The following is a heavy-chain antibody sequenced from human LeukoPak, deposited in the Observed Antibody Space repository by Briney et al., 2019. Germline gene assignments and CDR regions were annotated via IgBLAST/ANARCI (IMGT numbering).Heavy chain of an antibody. V-gene: IGHV4-34*01. Sequence: SETLSLTCAVYGGSFSGYYWSWIRQPPGKGLEWIGEINHSGSTNYNPSLKSRVTISVDTSKNQFSLKLSSVTAADTAVYYCARVRAAAGTNWFDPWGQGTLDTVSS. J-gene: IGHJ5*02. D-gene: IGHD6-13*01. CDR3: ARVRAAAGTNWFDP. CDR2: INHSGST. CDR1: GGSFSGYY.